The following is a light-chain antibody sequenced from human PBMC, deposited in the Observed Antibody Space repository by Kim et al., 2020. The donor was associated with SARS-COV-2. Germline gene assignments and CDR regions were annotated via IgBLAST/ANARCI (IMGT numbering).Light chain of an antibody. Sequence: VTIACTGSGSNIGAGYDVHGYQQLPGTAPKLLIYDNTNRPAGVPDRFSGSNSGTSASLAITGLRAEDEADYYCQSYDSSLSGFYVFGTGTKVTVL. CDR3: QSYDSSLSGFYV. CDR1: GSNIGAGYD. V-gene: IGLV1-40*01. CDR2: DNT. J-gene: IGLJ1*01.